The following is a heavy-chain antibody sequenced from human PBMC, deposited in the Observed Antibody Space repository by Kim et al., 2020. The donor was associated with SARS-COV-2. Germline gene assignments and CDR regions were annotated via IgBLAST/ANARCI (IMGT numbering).Heavy chain of an antibody. D-gene: IGHD2-15*01. CDR2: IRGKGYGGTT. Sequence: GGSLRLSCMGSGFTFGVYSVTWVRQAPGKGLEWVGFIRGKGYGGTTEYAASVKDRFSISRDDSKSVAYLQMNSLKTEDTALYFCTRGRDITYFALDVWGQGTTVTVSS. J-gene: IGHJ6*02. CDR1: GFTFGVYS. V-gene: IGHV3-49*04. CDR3: TRGRDITYFALDV.